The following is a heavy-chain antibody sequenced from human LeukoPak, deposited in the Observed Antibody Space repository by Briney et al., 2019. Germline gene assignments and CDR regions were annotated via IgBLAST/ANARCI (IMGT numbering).Heavy chain of an antibody. D-gene: IGHD2-8*01. J-gene: IGHJ4*02. CDR3: AMGPRTCFDY. Sequence: GGTLRLSCAASGFTVSSNYMSWVRQAPGKGLEWVSVIYSGGSTYYADSEKGRFTISRDNSKNTLSLQMNSLRAEDTAVYYCAMGPRTCFDYWGQGTLVTVSS. CDR2: IYSGGST. CDR1: GFTVSSNY. V-gene: IGHV3-66*01.